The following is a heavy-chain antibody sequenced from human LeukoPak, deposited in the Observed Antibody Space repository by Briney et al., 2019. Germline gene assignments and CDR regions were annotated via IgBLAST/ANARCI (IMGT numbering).Heavy chain of an antibody. CDR1: VNPFTSFG. D-gene: IGHD6-13*01. CDR2: ISAYNGNT. V-gene: IGHV1-18*01. J-gene: IGHJ6*03. Sequence: PSVKFSSKPPVNPFTSFGIGGVRQAPDKGLEWRGWISAYNGNTNYAQKLQGRVTMTTDTSTSTAYMELRSLRSDDTGVYYCATVGIAAAGTGYYYYMDVWGKGTTVTVSS. CDR3: ATVGIAAAGTGYYYYMDV.